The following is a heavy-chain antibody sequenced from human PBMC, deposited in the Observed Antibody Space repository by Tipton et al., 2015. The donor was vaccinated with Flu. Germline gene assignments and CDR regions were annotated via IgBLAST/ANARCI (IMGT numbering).Heavy chain of an antibody. V-gene: IGHV3-66*01. J-gene: IGHJ4*02. CDR3: ARDLRGDSDF. CDR2: IYTGGIT. D-gene: IGHD2-21*02. Sequence: LRLSCAASGFTVSDNYMSWVRQAPGKGLEWVSVIYTGGITYTADSVKGRFSISRDNARNSLYLQMNSLRAEDTALYYCARDLRGDSDFWGQGTLVTVSS. CDR1: GFTVSDNY.